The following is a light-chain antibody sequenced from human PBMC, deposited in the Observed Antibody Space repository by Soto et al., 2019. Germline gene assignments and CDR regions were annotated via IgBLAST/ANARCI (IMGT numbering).Light chain of an antibody. Sequence: QSALTQPASVSGSPGHSITISCTGTTSDVGGYNSVSWYQQHPGKAPELMIYDVSNRPSGISYRFSGSKSGNTASLTISRLQDEDEADYYCSSRTSTSTRVFGSGTKLTVL. CDR1: TSDVGGYNS. J-gene: IGLJ1*01. V-gene: IGLV2-14*01. CDR2: DVS. CDR3: SSRTSTSTRV.